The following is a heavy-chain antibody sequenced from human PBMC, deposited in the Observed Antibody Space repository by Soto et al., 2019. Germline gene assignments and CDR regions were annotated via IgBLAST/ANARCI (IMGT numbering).Heavy chain of an antibody. CDR3: ARRARPDFYYMDV. CDR1: GFTLSNYA. D-gene: IGHD6-6*01. J-gene: IGHJ6*03. V-gene: IGHV3-64*01. CDR2: ISSNGVGT. Sequence: EVQLVESGGELAQPGGSLRLSCAASGFTLSNYAMDWVRQAPGKGLEYVSGISSNGVGTYYANSVQGRFTVSRDNSKNTVYLQMGYLRPEDTAVYYCARRARPDFYYMDVWGKGTTVTVS.